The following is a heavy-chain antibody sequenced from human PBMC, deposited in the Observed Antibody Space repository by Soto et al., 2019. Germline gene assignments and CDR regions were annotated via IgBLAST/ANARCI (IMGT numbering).Heavy chain of an antibody. J-gene: IGHJ3*02. V-gene: IGHV1-8*01. CDR1: GSPFTSYD. Sequence: GASVEVSSKASGSPFTSYDINCVRHATGQVPEWMGWMSPDTGTIVYAQKFQGRVTMTRNTSTSTAYMTLSSLRSEDTAVYYCARDRPGIKTYEAFDIWGQGTTVTV. CDR3: ARDRPGIKTYEAFDI. D-gene: IGHD1-20*01. CDR2: MSPDTGTI.